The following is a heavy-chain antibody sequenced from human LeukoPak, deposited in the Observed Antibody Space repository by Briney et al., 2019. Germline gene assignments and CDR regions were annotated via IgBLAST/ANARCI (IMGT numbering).Heavy chain of an antibody. Sequence: PGGSLRLPCAASGFTFGNYEMSWVRQAPGKGLEWLANINQDGTKIYYVDSVKGRFTLSRANGKNSLYLQINTLRATHTTSNHCARDQGSMIVVRMTNWSFDLWGRGTPVTVSS. CDR2: INQDGTKI. D-gene: IGHD3-22*01. CDR1: GFTFGNYE. J-gene: IGHJ2*01. V-gene: IGHV3-7*01. CDR3: ARDQGSMIVVRMTNWSFDL.